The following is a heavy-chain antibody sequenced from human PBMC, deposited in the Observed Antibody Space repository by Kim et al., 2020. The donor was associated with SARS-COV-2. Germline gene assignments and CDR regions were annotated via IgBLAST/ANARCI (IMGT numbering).Heavy chain of an antibody. J-gene: IGHJ4*02. CDR1: GYTFTSYY. D-gene: IGHD3-22*01. V-gene: IGHV1-46*01. CDR2: INPSGGST. CDR3: ASETTYYYDSSDKGGFDY. Sequence: ASVKVSCKASGYTFTSYYMHWVRQAPGQGLEWMGIINPSGGSTSYAQKFQGRVTMTRDTSTSTVYMELSSLRSEDTAVYYCASETTYYYDSSDKGGFDYWGQGTLVTVSS.